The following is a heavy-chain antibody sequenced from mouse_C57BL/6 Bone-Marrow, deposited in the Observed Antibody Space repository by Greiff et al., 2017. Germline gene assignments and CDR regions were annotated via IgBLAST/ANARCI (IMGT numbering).Heavy chain of an antibody. CDR3: ARERDYGGYLFAY. J-gene: IGHJ3*01. Sequence: QVQLKQPGAELVRPGSSVKLSCKASGYTFTSYWMHWVKQRPIQGLEWIGNIDPSDSETHYNQKFKDKATLTVDKSSSTAYMQLSSLTSEDSAVYYCARERDYGGYLFAYWGQGTLVTVSA. CDR2: IDPSDSET. CDR1: GYTFTSYW. V-gene: IGHV1-52*01. D-gene: IGHD1-1*02.